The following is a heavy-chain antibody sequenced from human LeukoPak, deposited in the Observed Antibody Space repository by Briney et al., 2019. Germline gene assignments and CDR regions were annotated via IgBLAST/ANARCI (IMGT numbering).Heavy chain of an antibody. CDR1: GFTFSSYA. D-gene: IGHD6-13*01. J-gene: IGHJ4*02. CDR2: ISGSGGST. CDR3: AKGSSSWYYFDY. Sequence: PGGSLGLSCAASGFTFSSYAMSWVRQAPGKELEWVSAISGSGGSTYYADSVKGRFTISRDNSKNTLYLQMNSLRAEDTAVYYCAKGSSSWYYFDYWGQGTLVTVSS. V-gene: IGHV3-23*01.